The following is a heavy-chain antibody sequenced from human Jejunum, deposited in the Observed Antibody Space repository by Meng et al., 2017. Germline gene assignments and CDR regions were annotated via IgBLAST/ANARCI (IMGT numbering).Heavy chain of an antibody. D-gene: IGHD4-17*01. CDR2: ITGDGGGK. CDR1: GLTFSRYA. CDR3: AKDPNGDYLGAFDF. V-gene: IGHV3-23*01. Sequence: GGSLRLSCVGSGLTFSRYAMIWIRQAPGKGLEWVSSITGDGGGKHYAESVRGRFFISRDNFKNTLYLQMNSLRDEDTAVYYCAKDPNGDYLGAFDFWGQGTMVTVSS. J-gene: IGHJ3*01.